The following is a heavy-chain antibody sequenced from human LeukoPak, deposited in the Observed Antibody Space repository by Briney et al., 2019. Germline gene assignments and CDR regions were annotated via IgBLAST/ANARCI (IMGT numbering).Heavy chain of an antibody. Sequence: PGASVKVSCKASGYTFTSYYMHWVRQAPGQGLEWMGIINPSGGSTSYAQKFQGRVTMTRDMSTSTVYMELSSLRSEDTAVYYCARVGSEGVVASGYFDYWGQGTLVTVSS. D-gene: IGHD2-15*01. CDR3: ARVGSEGVVASGYFDY. CDR1: GYTFTSYY. J-gene: IGHJ4*02. CDR2: INPSGGST. V-gene: IGHV1-46*01.